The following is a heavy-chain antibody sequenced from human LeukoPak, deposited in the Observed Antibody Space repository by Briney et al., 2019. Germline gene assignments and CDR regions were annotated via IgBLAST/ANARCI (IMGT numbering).Heavy chain of an antibody. CDR3: AKQREGISWSPDY. CDR1: GFTFSTYG. J-gene: IGHJ4*02. V-gene: IGHV3-30*18. Sequence: GRSLRLSCAASGFTFSTYGMHWVRQAPGKGLEWVAVISLDETNKFYTDSVKGRFTISRDTSKNTLYLQMNSLRADDTAVYYCAKQREGISWSPDYWGQGTLVTVSS. D-gene: IGHD6-13*01. CDR2: ISLDETNK.